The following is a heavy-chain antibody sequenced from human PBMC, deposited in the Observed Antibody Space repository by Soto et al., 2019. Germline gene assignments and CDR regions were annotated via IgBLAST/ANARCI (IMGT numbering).Heavy chain of an antibody. D-gene: IGHD3-9*01. CDR3: ARESHDILTGYYNRGYYYYGMDV. V-gene: IGHV3-30-3*01. CDR1: GFTFSSYA. CDR2: ISYDGSNK. Sequence: PWGSLRLSCAASGFTFSSYAMHWVRQAPGKELEWVAVISYDGSNKYYADSVKGRFTISRDNSKNTLYLQMNSLRAEDTAVYYCARESHDILTGYYNRGYYYYGMDVWGQGTTVTVSS. J-gene: IGHJ6*02.